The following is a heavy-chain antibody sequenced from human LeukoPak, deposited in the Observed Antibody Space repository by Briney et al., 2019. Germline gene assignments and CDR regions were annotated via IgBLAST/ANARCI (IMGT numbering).Heavy chain of an antibody. CDR1: GYTFTSYD. Sequence: GASVKVSCKASGYTFTSYDINWVRQATGQGLEWMGWMNPNSGNTGYAQKFQGSVTITRNTSISTAYMELSSLRSEDTAVYYCARGPYNWNNDYYYYMDVWGKGTTVTVSS. CDR3: ARGPYNWNNDYYYYMDV. V-gene: IGHV1-8*03. CDR2: MNPNSGNT. D-gene: IGHD1/OR15-1a*01. J-gene: IGHJ6*03.